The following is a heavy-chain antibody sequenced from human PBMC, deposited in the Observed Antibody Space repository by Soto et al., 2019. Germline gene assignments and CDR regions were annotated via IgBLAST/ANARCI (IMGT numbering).Heavy chain of an antibody. Sequence: GGSLRLSCAASGFIFISLAMSWVRQAPGKGLEWVSAIPGSADSTYYADSVKGRFTISRDNSKNTLYLQMNSLRAEDTAVYYCAKKLPEAGSHFAFDIWGHGTMVTVSS. V-gene: IGHV3-23*01. CDR3: AKKLPEAGSHFAFDI. CDR2: IPGSADST. CDR1: GFIFISLA. D-gene: IGHD2-2*01. J-gene: IGHJ3*02.